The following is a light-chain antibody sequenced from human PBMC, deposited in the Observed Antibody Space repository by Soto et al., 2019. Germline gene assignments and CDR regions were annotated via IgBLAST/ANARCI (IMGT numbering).Light chain of an antibody. CDR3: QQYGIAPR. Sequence: DIVLTQSPGTLSLSPGERATLSCRSSQSVSSNYLAWYQQKPDQAPRLVIYDVSGRATGIPDRFSGSGSGTDFNLTISRLEPEDSAVYYCQQYGIAPRFGQGTKVEVK. V-gene: IGKV3-20*01. CDR1: QSVSSNY. J-gene: IGKJ1*01. CDR2: DVS.